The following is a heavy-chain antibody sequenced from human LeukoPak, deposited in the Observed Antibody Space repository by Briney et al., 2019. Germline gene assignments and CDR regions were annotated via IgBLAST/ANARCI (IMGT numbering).Heavy chain of an antibody. CDR1: GFTFTTYA. Sequence: PGGPLRLSCAASGFTFTTYAFHWVRQAPGKGLEWVAVILYDGSNEYYADSVKGRFTISRDNSKNTLYLQMNSLRDEDTAIYYCARELPGAMIRGARGAFDIWGQGTMVTVSS. CDR3: ARELPGAMIRGARGAFDI. J-gene: IGHJ3*02. CDR2: ILYDGSNE. V-gene: IGHV3-30*04. D-gene: IGHD3-10*01.